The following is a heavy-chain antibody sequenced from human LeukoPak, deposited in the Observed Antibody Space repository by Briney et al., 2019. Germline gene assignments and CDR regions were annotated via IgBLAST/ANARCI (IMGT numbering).Heavy chain of an antibody. D-gene: IGHD6-19*01. J-gene: IGHJ5*02. V-gene: IGHV4-61*02. CDR3: ARDLVSSGGFDP. CDR2: IYTSGST. Sequence: SETLSLTCTVSGGSISSGSYYWSWIRQPAGKGLEWIGRIYTSGSTNYNPSLKSRVTISVDTSKNQFSLKLSPVTAADTAVYYCARDLVSSGGFDPWGQGTLVTVSS. CDR1: GGSISSGSYY.